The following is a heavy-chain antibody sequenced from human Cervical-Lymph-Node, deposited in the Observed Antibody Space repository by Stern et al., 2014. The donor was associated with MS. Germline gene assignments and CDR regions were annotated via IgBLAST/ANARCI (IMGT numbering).Heavy chain of an antibody. D-gene: IGHD4-23*01. CDR1: GFTFSSSG. Sequence: VQLLESGGGVVQPGRSLRLSCAASGFTFSSSGMHWVRQAPGKGLEWLAIIWYDGSNRYYADSVKGLFTISRDNSKNTLYLQMNSLRAEDTAVYYCAREGGNTAEYFQHWGQGTLVTVSS. J-gene: IGHJ1*01. CDR3: AREGGNTAEYFQH. V-gene: IGHV3-33*01. CDR2: IWYDGSNR.